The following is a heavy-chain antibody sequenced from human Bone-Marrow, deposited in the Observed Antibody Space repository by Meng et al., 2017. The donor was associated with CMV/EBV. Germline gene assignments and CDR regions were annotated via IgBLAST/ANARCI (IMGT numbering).Heavy chain of an antibody. CDR3: ARGRVPAAIVSGYYYGMDV. V-gene: IGHV3-30-3*01. D-gene: IGHD2-2*02. J-gene: IGHJ6*02. Sequence: GGSLKISCAASGFNFSSYAMHWVRQAPGKGLEWVSFISYNGSNKYYADSVKGRFTISRDNSKNTLYLQMNSLRAEDTAVYYCARGRVPAAIVSGYYYGMDVWGQGTTVTVSS. CDR1: GFNFSSYA. CDR2: ISYNGSNK.